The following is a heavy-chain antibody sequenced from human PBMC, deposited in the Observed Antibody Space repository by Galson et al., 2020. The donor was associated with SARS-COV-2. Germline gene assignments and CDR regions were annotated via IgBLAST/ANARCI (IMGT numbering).Heavy chain of an antibody. D-gene: IGHD2-21*01. CDR3: ARDFNSRWYLDL. CDR1: GDSISDFC. V-gene: IGHV4-4*07. J-gene: IGHJ2*01. CDR2: MCSSGST. Sequence: SETQSLTCSVSGDSISDFCWNWIRQSAGKGMDWIGRMCSSGSTDYNPSLKSRVTVSVDASKNQFSLRLNSVTAADTAVYYCARDFNSRWYLDLWGRGTLVTVSS.